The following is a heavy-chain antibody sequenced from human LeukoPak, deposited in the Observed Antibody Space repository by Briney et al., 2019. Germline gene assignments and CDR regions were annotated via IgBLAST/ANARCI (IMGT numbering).Heavy chain of an antibody. D-gene: IGHD1-26*01. CDR2: IDHTGTT. Sequence: SETLSLTCVVSGYSISSVYYWGWIRRPPGKGLEWIGTIDHTGTTYYNPSLKSRVTMSVDTSKNQFSLNLNSVTAADTAFYYCARNGGYGKFDYWGQGTLVTVSS. CDR1: GYSISSVYY. V-gene: IGHV4-38-2*01. CDR3: ARNGGYGKFDY. J-gene: IGHJ4*02.